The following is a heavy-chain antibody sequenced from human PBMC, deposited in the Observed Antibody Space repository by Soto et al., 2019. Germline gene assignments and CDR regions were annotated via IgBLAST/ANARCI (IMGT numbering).Heavy chain of an antibody. CDR2: MNPNSGNT. D-gene: IGHD3-10*01. J-gene: IGHJ5*02. CDR1: GYTFTSYD. V-gene: IGHV1-8*01. Sequence: GPVKVSCKASGYTFTSYDINWVRQATGQGLEWMGWMNPNSGNTGYAQKFQGRVTMTRNTSISTAYMELSSLRSEDTAVYYCARGTYGSGSYYTSWFDPWGQGTLVTVSS. CDR3: ARGTYGSGSYYTSWFDP.